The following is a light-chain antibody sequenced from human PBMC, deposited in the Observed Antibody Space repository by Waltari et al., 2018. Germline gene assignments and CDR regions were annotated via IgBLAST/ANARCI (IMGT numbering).Light chain of an antibody. CDR2: EAS. Sequence: EIVLTQSPGTLSLSPGERATLPCRASQSISRYLVWYQQKPGQAPRLLIYEASRRATGIPDRFSGSGSGTDFSLTISRLEPEDFAVYYCQNYERLPATFGQGTKVEIK. J-gene: IGKJ1*01. V-gene: IGKV3-20*01. CDR3: QNYERLPAT. CDR1: QSISRY.